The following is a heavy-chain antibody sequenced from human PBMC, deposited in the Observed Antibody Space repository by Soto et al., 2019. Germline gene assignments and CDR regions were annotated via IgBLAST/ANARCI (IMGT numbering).Heavy chain of an antibody. J-gene: IGHJ5*02. V-gene: IGHV4-31*03. CDR2: IFYSGST. D-gene: IGHD2-2*01. CDR1: GGSISSGDHY. Sequence: PSETLSLTCTVSGGSISSGDHYWSWIRQHPGKGLEWIGYIFYSGSTHYSPSLKSRVTMSVDTSKNQFSLKLSSVTAADTAVYDCAREVIVVVTAVSTYNWFDPWGQGTLVTVSS. CDR3: AREVIVVVTAVSTYNWFDP.